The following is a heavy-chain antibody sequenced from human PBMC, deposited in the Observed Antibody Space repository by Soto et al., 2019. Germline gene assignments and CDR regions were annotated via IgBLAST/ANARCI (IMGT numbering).Heavy chain of an antibody. J-gene: IGHJ6*03. V-gene: IGHV3-64*01. CDR1: GFTFSSYA. Sequence: GGSLRLSWAASGFTFSSYAMHWVRQAPGKGLEYVSAIGSNGGSTYYANSVKGRFTISRDNSKNTLYLQMGSLRAEDMAVYYCARDGYGLPMDVWGKGTTVTVSS. CDR3: ARDGYGLPMDV. CDR2: IGSNGGST. D-gene: IGHD1-1*01.